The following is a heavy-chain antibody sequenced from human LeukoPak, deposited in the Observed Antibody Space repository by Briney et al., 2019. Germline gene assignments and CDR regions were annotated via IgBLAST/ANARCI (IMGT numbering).Heavy chain of an antibody. V-gene: IGHV4-38-2*01. CDR2: MYHSGTT. CDR1: GFTFDDYA. CDR3: ARSEINDYMNY. D-gene: IGHD4-11*01. J-gene: IGHJ4*02. Sequence: GSLRLSCAASGFTFDDYAMHWIRQPPGKGLEWIGSMYHSGTTYYNPSLKSRVTISVDTSKNQFSLKLTSVTAADTAFYFCARSEINDYMNYWGQGMPVTVSS.